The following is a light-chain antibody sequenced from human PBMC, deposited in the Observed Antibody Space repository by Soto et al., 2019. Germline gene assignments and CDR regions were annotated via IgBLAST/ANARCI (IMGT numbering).Light chain of an antibody. CDR2: GAS. Sequence: EIVLTQSPATLSLSPGERATLSCRASQSVSSSYLAWYQQKPGQAPRLLIYGASSRATGIPDRFSGSGSGTDFTLNIIRLEPEDVSLYYCQRYARSPQTFGQGTRLEIK. CDR1: QSVSSSY. V-gene: IGKV3-20*01. CDR3: QRYARSPQT. J-gene: IGKJ5*01.